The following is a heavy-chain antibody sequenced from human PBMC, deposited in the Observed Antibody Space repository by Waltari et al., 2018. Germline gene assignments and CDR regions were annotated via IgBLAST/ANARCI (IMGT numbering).Heavy chain of an antibody. D-gene: IGHD5-12*01. CDR1: GFSLGGYS. J-gene: IGHJ3*01. Sequence: EVQWVESGGGVVQPGGSVRRSCVASGFSLGGYSMSWVRQTQGKGLEWLSFAGVDDTTMYYADSVQGRFTISSDIRENSVYLQMNSLRVEDTVLFYCAITWLENTFDVWGQGTMVTVSS. CDR2: AGVDDTTM. CDR3: AITWLENTFDV. V-gene: IGHV3-48*03.